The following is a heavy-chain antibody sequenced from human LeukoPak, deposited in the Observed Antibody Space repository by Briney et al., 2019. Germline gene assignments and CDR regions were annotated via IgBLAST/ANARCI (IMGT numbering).Heavy chain of an antibody. J-gene: IGHJ3*02. V-gene: IGHV3-7*02. D-gene: IGHD6-19*01. Sequence: GGSLRLTCAASGFPFSGYWRTWVRQPPGKGLEWVAIIKRDGSAKYYVDSLRGRFTISRDNAGNSLYLQLSSLRAEDTAVYYCAKNSGWSFDIWGQGTMVTVSS. CDR3: AKNSGWSFDI. CDR1: GFPFSGYW. CDR2: IKRDGSAK.